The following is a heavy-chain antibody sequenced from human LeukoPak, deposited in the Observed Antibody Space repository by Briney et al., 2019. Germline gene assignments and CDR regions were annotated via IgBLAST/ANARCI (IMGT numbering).Heavy chain of an antibody. V-gene: IGHV4-4*07. CDR1: SGSISSYY. J-gene: IGHJ4*02. CDR3: ASMEVAGTGRDY. CDR2: IYTSGST. D-gene: IGHD6-19*01. Sequence: SETLSLTCTVSSGSISSYYWSCIRQPAGKGLEWIGRIYTSGSTNYNPSLKSRVTMSVDTSKNQFSLKLSSVTAADTAVYYCASMEVAGTGRDYWGQGALVTVSS.